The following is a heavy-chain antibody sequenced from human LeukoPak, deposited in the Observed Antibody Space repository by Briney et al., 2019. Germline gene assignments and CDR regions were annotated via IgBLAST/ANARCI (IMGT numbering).Heavy chain of an antibody. Sequence: ASVKVSCKASGYTFTSYDINWVRQATGQGREWMGWMNPNSGNTGYAQKFQGRVTMTRNTSISTAYMELSSLRSEDTAVYYCARGTKGYSGSYSNDYWGQGTLVTVSS. J-gene: IGHJ4*02. CDR2: MNPNSGNT. D-gene: IGHD1-26*01. CDR1: GYTFTSYD. V-gene: IGHV1-8*01. CDR3: ARGTKGYSGSYSNDY.